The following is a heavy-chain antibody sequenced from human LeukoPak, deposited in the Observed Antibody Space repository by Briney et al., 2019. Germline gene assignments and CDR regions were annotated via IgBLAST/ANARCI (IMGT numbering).Heavy chain of an antibody. D-gene: IGHD6-13*01. CDR1: GGSISSYY. Sequence: PSETLSLTCTVSGGSISSYYWSWIRQPPGKGLEWIGYIYYSGSTNYSPSLKSRVTISVDTSKNQFSLKLSSVTAADTAVYYCARLGIAAAIDYWGQGTLVTVSS. CDR2: IYYSGST. V-gene: IGHV4-59*08. J-gene: IGHJ4*02. CDR3: ARLGIAAAIDY.